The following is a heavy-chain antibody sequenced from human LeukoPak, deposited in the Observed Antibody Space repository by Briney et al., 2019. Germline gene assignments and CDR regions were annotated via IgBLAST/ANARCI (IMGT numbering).Heavy chain of an antibody. CDR3: ARLGYCTGNSCSGTWFDP. V-gene: IGHV4-59*11. J-gene: IGHJ5*02. CDR1: GASIRSQY. D-gene: IGHD2-8*02. CDR2: SYYRGTT. Sequence: SETLSLTCTVSGASIRSQYWSWIRQAPGKGLESVGYSYYRGTTNYNPSLEGRVTTSLDTTKNQFSLKLTSVTAADTAVYCCARLGYCTGNSCSGTWFDPWGQGTLVIVSS.